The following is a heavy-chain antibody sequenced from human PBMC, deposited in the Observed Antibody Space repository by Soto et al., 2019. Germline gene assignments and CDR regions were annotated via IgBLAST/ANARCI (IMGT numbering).Heavy chain of an antibody. V-gene: IGHV3-33*01. CDR2: ILNDGSNR. J-gene: IGHJ6*02. CDR1: GFTFSNYG. Sequence: QVQLVESGGGVVQPGRSLRLSCAASGFTFSNYGMHWVRQAPGKGLEWVAVILNDGSNRYHADSVKDRFTISRDNSKNTLYLQMNSLRAEDTAVDYCARDDEYSGNGMDVWGQGTTVPVS. D-gene: IGHD3-10*01. CDR3: ARDDEYSGNGMDV.